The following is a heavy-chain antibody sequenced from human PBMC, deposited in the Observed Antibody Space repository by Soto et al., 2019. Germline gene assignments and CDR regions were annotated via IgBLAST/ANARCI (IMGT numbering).Heavy chain of an antibody. D-gene: IGHD1-20*01. V-gene: IGHV1-18*01. J-gene: IGHJ6*03. CDR2: ISARNGDT. CDR3: ARAGYNNYMDV. Sequence: QAPLVQSGAEVKQPGASVRVSCKAPGYTFTNYGISWVRQAPGQGLEWMGWISARNGDTISAQSLQGRVTMTTDTSATTAYMELRSLRSDDTAVYYCARAGYNNYMDVWGRGATVTVSS. CDR1: GYTFTNYG.